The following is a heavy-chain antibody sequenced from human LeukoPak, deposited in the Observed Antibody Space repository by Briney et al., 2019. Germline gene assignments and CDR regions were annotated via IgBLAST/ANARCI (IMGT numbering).Heavy chain of an antibody. CDR3: ARVWDASGSYYIY. J-gene: IGHJ4*02. D-gene: IGHD3-10*01. CDR1: GYTFTGYY. Sequence: ASVKVSCKASGYTFTGYYMHWVRQAPGQGLEWMGWIIPSSGDTNYAQKFQGRVTMTRDTSISTAYMELSRLRSDDTAVYYCARVWDASGSYYIYWGQGTLVTVSS. V-gene: IGHV1-2*02. CDR2: IIPSSGDT.